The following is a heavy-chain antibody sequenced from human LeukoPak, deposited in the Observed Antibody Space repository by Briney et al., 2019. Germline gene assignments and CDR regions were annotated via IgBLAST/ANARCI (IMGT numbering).Heavy chain of an antibody. CDR2: IYYSGST. CDR1: GGSISSSSYY. V-gene: IGHV4-61*01. D-gene: IGHD5-18*01. Sequence: SETLSLTCTVSGGSISSSSYYWSWIRQPPGKGLEWIGYIYYSGSTNYNPSLKSRVTISVDTSKNQFSLKLSSVTAADTAVYYCARERYGYGPRVYYYYGMDVWGLGTTVTVSS. J-gene: IGHJ6*02. CDR3: ARERYGYGPRVYYYYGMDV.